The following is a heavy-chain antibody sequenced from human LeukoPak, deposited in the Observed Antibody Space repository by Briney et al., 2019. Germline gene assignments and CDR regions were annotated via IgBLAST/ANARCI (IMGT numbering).Heavy chain of an antibody. J-gene: IGHJ4*02. CDR2: IYTSGST. CDR1: GGSISSGSYY. D-gene: IGHD3-22*01. CDR3: ARSHYYDSSGYYG. V-gene: IGHV4-61*02. Sequence: SETLSLTCTVSGGSISSGSYYWSWIRQPAGKGLEWIGRIYTSGSTNYNPSLKSRVTISVDTSKNQFSLKLSSVTAADTAVYYCARSHYYDSSGYYGWGQGTLVTVSS.